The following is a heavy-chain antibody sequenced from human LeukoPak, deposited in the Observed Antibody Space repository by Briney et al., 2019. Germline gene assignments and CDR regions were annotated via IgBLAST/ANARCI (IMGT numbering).Heavy chain of an antibody. Sequence: GGSLRLSCAASGFTFDDYALHWVRQAPGKGLEWVSLISWDGGSTYYADSVKGRFTISRDNSKNSLYLQMDSLRAEDTALYYCAKDIAAAGTGYYFDYWGQGTLVTVSS. CDR2: ISWDGGST. V-gene: IGHV3-43D*03. J-gene: IGHJ4*02. CDR3: AKDIAAAGTGYYFDY. D-gene: IGHD6-13*01. CDR1: GFTFDDYA.